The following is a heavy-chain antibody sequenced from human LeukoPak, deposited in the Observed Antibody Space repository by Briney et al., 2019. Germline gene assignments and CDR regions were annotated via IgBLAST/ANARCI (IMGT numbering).Heavy chain of an antibody. CDR1: GFTFDDYG. J-gene: IGHJ4*02. V-gene: IGHV3-20*04. CDR3: ARLWFGESPGDY. Sequence: GGALTLSCPASGFTFDDYGISWVRQAPGKGLEWVSGINWNGGSTGYADSVKGRFTISRGNAKNSLYLQMNSLRAEDTALYYCARLWFGESPGDYWGQGTLVTISS. CDR2: INWNGGST. D-gene: IGHD3-10*01.